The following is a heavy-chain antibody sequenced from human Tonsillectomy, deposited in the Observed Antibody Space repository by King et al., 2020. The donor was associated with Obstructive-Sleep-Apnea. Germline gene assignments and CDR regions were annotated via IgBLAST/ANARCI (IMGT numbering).Heavy chain of an antibody. D-gene: IGHD5-18*01. V-gene: IGHV1-69*14. J-gene: IGHJ4*02. CDR2: IIPMSGRT. CDR3: ARGREYSYGGGFWD. CDR1: GGTFRSFA. Sequence: QLVQSGAEVKKPASSVKVSCKASGGTFRSFAINWVRQAPGQGLEWMGGIIPMSGRTDYAQKFQGRVTITADKSTTTIYMELGRLRSDDTAVYYCARGREYSYGGGFWDWGQGTLVTVSS.